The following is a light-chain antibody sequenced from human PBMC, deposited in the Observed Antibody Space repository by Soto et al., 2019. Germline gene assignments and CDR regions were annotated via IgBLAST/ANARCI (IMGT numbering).Light chain of an antibody. CDR2: GAS. J-gene: IGKJ1*01. Sequence: EIVLTQSPGTLSLSPGERATLSCRASQSVSSSYLAWYQQKPGQAPRLLIYGASTRATGIPDRFSGSGSGTDFTLISSRLEPEDSAVYYCQQCGSSETFGQGTKVEIK. V-gene: IGKV3-20*01. CDR3: QQCGSSET. CDR1: QSVSSSY.